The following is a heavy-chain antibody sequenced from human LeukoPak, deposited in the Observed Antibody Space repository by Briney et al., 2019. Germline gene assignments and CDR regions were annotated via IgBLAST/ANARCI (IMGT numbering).Heavy chain of an antibody. V-gene: IGHV1-8*01. CDR1: GYTFTSYD. CDR2: MNPNSGNT. Sequence: ASVKVSCKASGYTFTSYDINWVRQATGQGLEWMGWMNPNSGNTGYAQKFQGRVTMTRNTPISTAYMELSSLRSEDTAVYYCARGPRGRLWFGDRYNWFDPWGQGTLVTVSS. J-gene: IGHJ5*02. D-gene: IGHD3-10*01. CDR3: ARGPRGRLWFGDRYNWFDP.